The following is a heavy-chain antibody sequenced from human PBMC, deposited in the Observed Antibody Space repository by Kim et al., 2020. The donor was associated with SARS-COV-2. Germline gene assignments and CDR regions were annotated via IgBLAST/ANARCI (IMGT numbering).Heavy chain of an antibody. CDR2: ISSSSSTI. V-gene: IGHV3-48*04. J-gene: IGHJ4*02. Sequence: GGSLRLSCAASGFTFSSYSMNWVRQAPGKGLEWVSYISSSSSTIYYADSVKGRFTISRDNAKNSLYLQMNSLRAEDTAVYYCARDQAEYSSSDDFDYWGQGTLVTVSS. D-gene: IGHD6-6*01. CDR1: GFTFSSYS. CDR3: ARDQAEYSSSDDFDY.